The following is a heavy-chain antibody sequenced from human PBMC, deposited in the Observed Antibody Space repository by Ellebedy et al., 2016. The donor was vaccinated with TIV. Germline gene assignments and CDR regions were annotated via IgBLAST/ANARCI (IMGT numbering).Heavy chain of an antibody. J-gene: IGHJ6*02. V-gene: IGHV1-69*13. D-gene: IGHD2-2*01. Sequence: SVKVSCXASGYTFTSYGISWVRQAPGQGLEWMGGIIPIFGTANYAQKFQGRVTITADESTSTAYMELSSLRSEDTAVYYCAREEGDIVVVPAAPYYYYGMDVWGQGTTVTVSS. CDR3: AREEGDIVVVPAAPYYYYGMDV. CDR1: GYTFTSYG. CDR2: IIPIFGTA.